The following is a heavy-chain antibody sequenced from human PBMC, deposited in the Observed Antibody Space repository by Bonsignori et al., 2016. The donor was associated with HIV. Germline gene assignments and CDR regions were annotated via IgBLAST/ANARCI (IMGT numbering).Heavy chain of an antibody. J-gene: IGHJ4*02. V-gene: IGHV3-21*01. Sequence: WIRQPPGKGLEWVSSISSSSSYIYYADSVKGRFTISRDNAKNSLYLQMNSLRAEDTAVYYCAREARGLDRNFDYWGQGTLVTVSS. CDR2: ISSSSSYI. D-gene: IGHD1-14*01. CDR3: AREARGLDRNFDY.